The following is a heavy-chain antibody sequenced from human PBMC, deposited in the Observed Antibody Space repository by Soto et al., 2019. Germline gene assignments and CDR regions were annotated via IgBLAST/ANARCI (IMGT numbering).Heavy chain of an antibody. Sequence: PGGSLRLSCADSGFTFSSYEMNWVRQAPGKGLEWVSYISSSGSNKNYADSVKGRFTISRDNAKNPLYLQMNSLRAEDTAVYYCARYCSGGSCYYSYYYGMDVWGQGTTVAVSS. D-gene: IGHD2-15*01. CDR1: GFTFSSYE. J-gene: IGHJ6*02. CDR3: ARYCSGGSCYYSYYYGMDV. V-gene: IGHV3-48*03. CDR2: ISSSGSNK.